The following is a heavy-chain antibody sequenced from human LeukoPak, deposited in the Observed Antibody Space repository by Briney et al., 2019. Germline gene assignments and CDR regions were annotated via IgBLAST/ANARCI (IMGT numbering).Heavy chain of an antibody. J-gene: IGHJ6*04. CDR1: GGSISSGDYY. D-gene: IGHD3-9*01. CDR3: ARVVTNYDILTGYVGYGMDV. Sequence: SETLSLTCTVSGGSISSGDYYWRWIRQPPGKGLEWIGFIYYSGSTYYNPSLKSRVTISVDTSKNQFSLKLSSVTAADTAVYYCARVVTNYDILTGYVGYGMDVWGKGTTVTVCS. V-gene: IGHV4-30-4*01. CDR2: IYYSGST.